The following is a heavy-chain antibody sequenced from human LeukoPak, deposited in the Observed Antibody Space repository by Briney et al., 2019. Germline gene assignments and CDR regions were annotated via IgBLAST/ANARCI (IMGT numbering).Heavy chain of an antibody. Sequence: GASVKVSCKAPGGTFSSYAISWVRQAPGQGLEWMGRIIPILGIANYAQKFQGRVTITADKSTSTAYMELSSLRSEDTAVYYCARGTHPQKTGDGDYWGQGTLVTVSS. CDR1: GGTFSSYA. V-gene: IGHV1-69*04. D-gene: IGHD7-27*01. CDR2: IIPILGIA. CDR3: ARGTHPQKTGDGDY. J-gene: IGHJ4*02.